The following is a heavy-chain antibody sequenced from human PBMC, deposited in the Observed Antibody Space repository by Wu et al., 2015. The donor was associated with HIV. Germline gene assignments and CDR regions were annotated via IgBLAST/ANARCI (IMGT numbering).Heavy chain of an antibody. CDR2: INHSGST. J-gene: IGHJ3*02. D-gene: IGHD2-2*01. V-gene: IGHV4-34*01. Sequence: QVQLQQWGAGLLKPSETLSLTCAVYGGSFSGYYWSWIRQPPGKGLEWIGEINHSGSTNYNPSLKSRVTISVDTSKNQFSLKLSSVTAADTAVYYCARGAKLGDIVVVSDSGAFDIWGQGTMVTVSS. CDR1: GGSFSGYY. CDR3: ARGAKLGDIVVVSDSGAFDI.